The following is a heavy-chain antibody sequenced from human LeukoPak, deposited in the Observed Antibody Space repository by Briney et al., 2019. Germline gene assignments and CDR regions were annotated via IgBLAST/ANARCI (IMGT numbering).Heavy chain of an antibody. J-gene: IGHJ4*02. V-gene: IGHV1-18*01. Sequence: ASVKVSCKPSGYTFTNYGISWVRQAHGQGLEWMGWIGAYNGDTNYAQKLQGRVTMTTDTSTSTAYMELRSLRSDDTAVYYCVRDHCSGGSCPSFDYWGQGTLVTVSS. CDR1: GYTFTNYG. D-gene: IGHD2-15*01. CDR3: VRDHCSGGSCPSFDY. CDR2: IGAYNGDT.